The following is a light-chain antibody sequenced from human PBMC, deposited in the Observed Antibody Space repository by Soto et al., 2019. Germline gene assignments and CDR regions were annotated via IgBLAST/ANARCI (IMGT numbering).Light chain of an antibody. V-gene: IGKV4-1*01. CDR2: WAS. CDR1: QSVLYSSNNNNY. Sequence: DIVMTQSPDSLAVSLGERATINCKSSQSVLYSSNNNNYLAWYQQKPGQPPKLLVSWASSRESGVPDRFSGSGSGTDFTLTINRLQAEDVAVYSCQQYYTTPLTFGGGTNVEIK. J-gene: IGKJ4*01. CDR3: QQYYTTPLT.